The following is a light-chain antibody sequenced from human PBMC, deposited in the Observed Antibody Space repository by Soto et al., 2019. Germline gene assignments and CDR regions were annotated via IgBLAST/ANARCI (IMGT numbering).Light chain of an antibody. CDR2: DVS. Sequence: QSALTQPASVSGSPGQSITISCTGTSSDVGGYNFVSWYQQHPGKVPKLMIYDVSSRPSGVSDRCSGSKSGNTASLTISGLQAEYEGDYYCSSYTSSSNHVFGSGTKLTVL. V-gene: IGLV2-14*03. CDR3: SSYTSSSNHV. J-gene: IGLJ1*01. CDR1: SSDVGGYNF.